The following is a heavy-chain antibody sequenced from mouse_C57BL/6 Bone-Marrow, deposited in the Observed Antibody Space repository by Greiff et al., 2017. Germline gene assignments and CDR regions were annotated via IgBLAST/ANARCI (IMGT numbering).Heavy chain of an antibody. D-gene: IGHD1-1*01. CDR1: GYTFTSYW. CDR2: IHPNSGST. J-gene: IGHJ2*01. CDR3: AREAYYYGSPYYFDY. V-gene: IGHV1-64*01. Sequence: QVQLQQPGAELVKPGASVKLSCKASGYTFTSYWMHWVKQRPGQGLEWIGMIHPNSGSTNSNEKFKSKATLTVDKSSSTAYMQLSSLTSEDSAVYYCAREAYYYGSPYYFDYWCQGTALTVTS.